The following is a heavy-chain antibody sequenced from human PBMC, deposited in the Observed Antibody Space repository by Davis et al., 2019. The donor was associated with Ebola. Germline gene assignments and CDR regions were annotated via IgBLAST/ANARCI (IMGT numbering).Heavy chain of an antibody. CDR2: INPSGGST. CDR1: GFTFTSSA. J-gene: IGHJ5*02. Sequence: ASVKVSCKASGFTFTSSAVHWVRQAPGQGLEWMGIINPSGGSTSYAQKFQGRVTMTRDTSTSTVYMELSSLRSEDTAVYYCARVLLLWQYNWFDPWGQGTLVTVSS. D-gene: IGHD2-21*02. CDR3: ARVLLLWQYNWFDP. V-gene: IGHV1-46*01.